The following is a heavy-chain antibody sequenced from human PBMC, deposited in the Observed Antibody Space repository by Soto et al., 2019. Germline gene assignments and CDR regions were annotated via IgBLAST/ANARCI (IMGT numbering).Heavy chain of an antibody. CDR1: GGCLSISSYY. J-gene: IGHJ5*02. CDR3: SRHATYSGYAVDWFDT. D-gene: IGHD5-12*01. CDR2: ISCRGGS. V-gene: IGHV4-39*01. Sequence: PYETLSLTCTVAGGCLSISSYYWGWIRLPPGKGLEWIGSISCRGGSDDNPSLKSRVSISVDTDKKRFAWMLSFVTAAVMAVYYCSRHATYSGYAVDWFDTRGQGTLVTVSS.